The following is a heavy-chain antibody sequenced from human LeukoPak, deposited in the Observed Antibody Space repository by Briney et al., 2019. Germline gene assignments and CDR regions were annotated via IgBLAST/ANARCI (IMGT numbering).Heavy chain of an antibody. J-gene: IGHJ4*02. CDR1: GGSFSGYY. Sequence: SETLSLTCAVYGGSFSGYYWSWIRQPPGKGLEWIGEINHSGSTNYNPSLKSRVAISVDTSKNQFSLKLSSVTAADTAVYYCARVGIQLWRRNYFDYWGQGTLVTVSS. CDR2: INHSGST. D-gene: IGHD5-18*01. CDR3: ARVGIQLWRRNYFDY. V-gene: IGHV4-34*01.